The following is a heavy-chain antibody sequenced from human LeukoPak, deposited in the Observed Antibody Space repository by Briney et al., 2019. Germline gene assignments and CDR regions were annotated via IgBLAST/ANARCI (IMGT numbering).Heavy chain of an antibody. D-gene: IGHD3-10*01. J-gene: IGHJ5*02. V-gene: IGHV4-4*07. CDR1: GGSISSYY. CDR2: IYTSGGT. Sequence: SGTLSLIRTVSGGSISSYYWSWIRQPAGKGLEWIGRIYTSGGTDYNPSLKSRVIMSVDTSKNHLSLKLTSVTAADTAVYYCARDSGTTGEVKFDPWGQGILVTVSS. CDR3: ARDSGTTGEVKFDP.